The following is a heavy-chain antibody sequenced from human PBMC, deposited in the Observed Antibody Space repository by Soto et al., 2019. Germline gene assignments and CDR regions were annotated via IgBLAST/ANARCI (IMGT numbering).Heavy chain of an antibody. Sequence: QLQLQESGPGLVKPSETLSLTCTVSGGSISSSSYYWGWIRQPPGKGLEWIGSIYYSGSTYYNPSLKSRVTIALDTSKNQFSLKLSSVTAADTAVYYCARQYSGSLLSTFDYWGQGTLVTVSS. V-gene: IGHV4-39*01. D-gene: IGHD1-26*01. CDR2: IYYSGST. CDR3: ARQYSGSLLSTFDY. J-gene: IGHJ4*02. CDR1: GGSISSSSYY.